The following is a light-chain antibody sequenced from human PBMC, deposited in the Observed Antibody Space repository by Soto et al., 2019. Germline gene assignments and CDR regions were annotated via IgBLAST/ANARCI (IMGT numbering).Light chain of an antibody. Sequence: DIQMTQSPSTLSASVGDRVTITCRASQSISSWLAWYQQKPGKAPKLLIYDASSLESGVPSRFSGSGFGTEFTFTISSLQPDDFATYYCQQYNSYPRTFGGGTKVDIK. CDR2: DAS. V-gene: IGKV1-5*01. J-gene: IGKJ4*01. CDR3: QQYNSYPRT. CDR1: QSISSW.